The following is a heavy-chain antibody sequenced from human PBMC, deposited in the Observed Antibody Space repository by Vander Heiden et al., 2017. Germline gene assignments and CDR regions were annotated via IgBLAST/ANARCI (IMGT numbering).Heavy chain of an antibody. CDR2: IYPKSGDT. CDR3: ARDVSREVGY. D-gene: IGHD3-3*02. Sequence: QVQLVQSGAEVQKPGASVKVSCKAFGYTFTDYYVHWVRQAPGKALEWRGWIYPKSGDTKYAQKFQGRFTMTRDTSISTLYMELSSLTSDDTAVYYCARDVSREVGYWGQGTLVTVSS. J-gene: IGHJ4*02. V-gene: IGHV1-2*02. CDR1: GYTFTDYY.